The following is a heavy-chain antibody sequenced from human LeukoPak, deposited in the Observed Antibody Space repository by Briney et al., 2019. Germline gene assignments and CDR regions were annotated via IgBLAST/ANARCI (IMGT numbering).Heavy chain of an antibody. D-gene: IGHD5-12*01. Sequence: GGSLRLSCAASGLTVSSDYMSWVRQAPGKGLEWVSVIYSGGGTYYADSVRGRFTISRDNSKNTLYLQLNSLRAEDTAVYYCARPRGYDYDCWGQGTLVTVSS. V-gene: IGHV3-66*04. CDR2: IYSGGGT. J-gene: IGHJ4*02. CDR1: GLTVSSDY. CDR3: ARPRGYDYDC.